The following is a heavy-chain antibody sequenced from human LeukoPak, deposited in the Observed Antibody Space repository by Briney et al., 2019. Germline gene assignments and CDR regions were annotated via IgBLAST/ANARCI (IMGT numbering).Heavy chain of an antibody. D-gene: IGHD3-22*01. CDR1: GFTFSSYW. J-gene: IGHJ5*02. CDR2: INSDGSST. CDR3: ARPDSSGYNWFDP. Sequence: PGRSLRLSCAASGFTFSSYWMHWVRQAPGKGLVWVSRINSDGSSTSYADSVKGRFTISRDNAKNTLYLQMNSLRAEDTAVYYCARPDSSGYNWFDPWGQGTLVTVSS. V-gene: IGHV3-74*01.